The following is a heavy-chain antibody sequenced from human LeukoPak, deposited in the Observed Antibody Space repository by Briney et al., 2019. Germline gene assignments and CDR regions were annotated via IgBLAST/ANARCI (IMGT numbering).Heavy chain of an antibody. D-gene: IGHD4-17*01. CDR1: EFTFSTYW. J-gene: IGHJ6*04. CDR2: IKQDGSEK. Sequence: AGYLTLSCAASEFTFSTYWMSWVRQAPGKGLEWVANIKQDGSEKYYVDSVKGRFTIPRDNAKSSLYLQMNSLRAEDTAVYYCARADGDGGYYYYYGMDVWGKGTTVTVSS. V-gene: IGHV3-7*03. CDR3: ARADGDGGYYYYYGMDV.